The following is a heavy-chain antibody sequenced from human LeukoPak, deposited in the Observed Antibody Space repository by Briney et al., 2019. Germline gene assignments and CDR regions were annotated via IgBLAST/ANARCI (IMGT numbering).Heavy chain of an antibody. CDR1: GFTISSYW. Sequence: GGSLRLSCGATGFTISSYWMHWVRQAPGKGLVWVSRINGDASTTSYADSVKGRFTISRDNAKNTLHLQMNSLRAEDTAVYYCTRVAGSGSVDWGQGTLVTVSS. CDR3: TRVAGSGSVD. V-gene: IGHV3-74*01. J-gene: IGHJ4*02. D-gene: IGHD1-26*01. CDR2: INGDASTT.